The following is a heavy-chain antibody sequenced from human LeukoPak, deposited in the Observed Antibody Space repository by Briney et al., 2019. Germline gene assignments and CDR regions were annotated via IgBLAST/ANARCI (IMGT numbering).Heavy chain of an antibody. Sequence: SETLSLTCTVSGGSISSYYWSWIRQPPGKGLEWIGYIYYSGSTNYNPSLKSRVTISVDTSKNQFSLKLSSVTAADTAVYYCARSSGSHDAFDIWGQGTMVIVSS. D-gene: IGHD6-19*01. CDR3: ARSSGSHDAFDI. V-gene: IGHV4-59*01. CDR1: GGSISSYY. J-gene: IGHJ3*02. CDR2: IYYSGST.